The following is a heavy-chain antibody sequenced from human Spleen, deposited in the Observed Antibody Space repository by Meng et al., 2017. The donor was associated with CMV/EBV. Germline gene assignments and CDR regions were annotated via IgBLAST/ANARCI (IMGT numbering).Heavy chain of an antibody. Sequence: GGSLRLSCAASGFTFSSYAMSWVRQAPGKGLEWVSAISGSGDITYYADSVKGRFTISRDNSKNTLYLQMNSLRAEDTAVYYCARGGTNYFDYWGQGTLVTVSS. J-gene: IGHJ4*02. CDR2: ISGSGDIT. V-gene: IGHV3-23*01. CDR3: ARGGTNYFDY. D-gene: IGHD1-1*01. CDR1: GFTFSSYA.